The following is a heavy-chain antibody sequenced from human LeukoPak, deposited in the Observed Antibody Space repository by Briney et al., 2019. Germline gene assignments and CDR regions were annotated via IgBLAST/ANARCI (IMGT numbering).Heavy chain of an antibody. D-gene: IGHD3-16*01. CDR3: ARDLGGGLWPNAFDI. CDR2: INQDGGEK. Sequence: GGSLRLSCATSGFTFSSYWMTWVRQGPGKGLEWVATINQDGGEKYYVDSVRARFTISRDNAKSSLYLQINSLRAEDTAVYYCARDLGGGLWPNAFDIWGQGTMVTVSS. J-gene: IGHJ3*02. CDR1: GFTFSSYW. V-gene: IGHV3-7*05.